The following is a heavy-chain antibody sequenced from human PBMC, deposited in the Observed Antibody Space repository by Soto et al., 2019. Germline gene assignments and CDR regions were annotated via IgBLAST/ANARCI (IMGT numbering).Heavy chain of an antibody. CDR2: ISAYNGDT. CDR1: GYTFSSYG. V-gene: IGHV1-18*01. CDR3: PRGASCLPGFY. D-gene: IGHD2-2*01. Sequence: QVQLVQSGAEVKKPGASVKVSCKASGYTFSSYGISWVRQAPDQGLDWMGWISAYNGDTDYAQKLQGRVTMTTDTSTNTAYMELRSLRSDDTAVYFCPRGASCLPGFYWGQGTLVTVSS. J-gene: IGHJ4*02.